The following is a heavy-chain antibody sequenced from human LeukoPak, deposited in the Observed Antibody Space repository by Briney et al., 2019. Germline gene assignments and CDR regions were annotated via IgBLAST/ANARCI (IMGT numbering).Heavy chain of an antibody. Sequence: PSETLSLTCTVSGGSISSGSYYWSWIRQPAGKGLEWIGRIYTSGSTNYNPSLKSRVTISVDTSKNQFSLKLSSVTAADTAVYYCARDSAKLGYFDYWGQGTLVTVSS. D-gene: IGHD3-16*01. CDR2: IYTSGST. CDR1: GGSISSGSYY. J-gene: IGHJ4*02. V-gene: IGHV4-61*02. CDR3: ARDSAKLGYFDY.